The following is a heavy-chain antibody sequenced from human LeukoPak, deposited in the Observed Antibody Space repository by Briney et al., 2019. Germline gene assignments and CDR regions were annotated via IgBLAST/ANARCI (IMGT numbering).Heavy chain of an antibody. Sequence: SETLSLTCTVSGGSISSSSYYWGWIRQPPGKGLEWIGSIYYSGSTYYNPSLRSRVSISVDTSKNQFSLKLTSVTAADTAVYYCARGRGRDGDNLTSWGQGTLVTVSS. V-gene: IGHV4-39*07. D-gene: IGHD5-24*01. CDR3: ARGRGRDGDNLTS. J-gene: IGHJ4*02. CDR1: GGSISSSSYY. CDR2: IYYSGST.